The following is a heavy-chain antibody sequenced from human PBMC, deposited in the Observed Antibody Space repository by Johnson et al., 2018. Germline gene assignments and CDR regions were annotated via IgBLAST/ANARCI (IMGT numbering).Heavy chain of an antibody. Sequence: QVQLVQSGGGVAQPGNSXRLSCAASGFTFSSYAMHWVRQAPGKGLEWVALISYDETSKYYSDSVKGQFAISTGTSENMLYLQMKRLRPEDTAVYYCARDQGVIPATAPRRHMDVWGKGTTVTVSS. CDR2: ISYDETSK. D-gene: IGHD2-15*01. CDR1: GFTFSSYA. CDR3: ARDQGVIPATAPRRHMDV. V-gene: IGHV3-30*09. J-gene: IGHJ6*03.